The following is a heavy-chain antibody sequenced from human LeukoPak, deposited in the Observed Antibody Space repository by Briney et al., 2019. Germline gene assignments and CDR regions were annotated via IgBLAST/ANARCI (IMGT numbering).Heavy chain of an antibody. CDR2: ISYDGSNK. Sequence: GRSLRLSCAASGFTFSSYAMHWVCQAPGKGLEWVAVISYDGSNKYYADSVKGRFTISRDNSKNTLYLQMNSLRAEDTAVYYCARPDSSSWVYFDYWGQGTLVTVSS. J-gene: IGHJ4*02. D-gene: IGHD6-13*01. CDR3: ARPDSSSWVYFDY. CDR1: GFTFSSYA. V-gene: IGHV3-30*04.